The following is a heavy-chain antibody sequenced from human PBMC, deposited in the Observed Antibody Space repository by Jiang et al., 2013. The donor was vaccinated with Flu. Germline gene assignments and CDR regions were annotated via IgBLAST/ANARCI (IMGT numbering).Heavy chain of an antibody. CDR1: GFTFSDYY. CDR3: ARGHGQQQVVYWFDP. J-gene: IGHJ5*02. Sequence: GLVKPGGSLRLSCAASGFTFSDYYMNWIRQAPGKGLEWVSHISSSGSIIYYTDSVKGRFTISRDNAKNSLYLQMNSLRAEDTAVYYCARGHGQQQVVYWFDPWGQGTLVTVSS. D-gene: IGHD6-13*01. CDR2: ISSSGSII. V-gene: IGHV3-11*04.